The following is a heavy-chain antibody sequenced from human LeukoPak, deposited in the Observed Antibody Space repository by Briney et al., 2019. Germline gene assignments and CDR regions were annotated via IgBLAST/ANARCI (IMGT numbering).Heavy chain of an antibody. CDR2: MNPHSGNT. CDR3: VRGGYYYNT. V-gene: IGHV1-8*01. CDR1: GYSFTGYD. D-gene: IGHD3-22*01. J-gene: IGHJ5*02. Sequence: AASVKVSCKASGYSFTGYDINWVRQATGQGLEWMGWMNPHSGNTGYAQKFQGRVSLTRSTSTNTAYMELSSLRSDDTAVYYCVRGGYYYNTWGQGTLVTVSS.